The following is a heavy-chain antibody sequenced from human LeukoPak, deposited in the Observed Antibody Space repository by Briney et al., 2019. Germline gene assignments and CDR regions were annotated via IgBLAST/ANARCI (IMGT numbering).Heavy chain of an antibody. J-gene: IGHJ4*02. CDR2: INPNSGGT. CDR1: GYTLTGYY. CDR3: ARAALGVWFGEPLGGPTEY. Sequence: ASVKVSCKASGYTLTGYYIHWVRQAPGQGLEWMGWINPNSGGTYYAQSFQGRVTMTRDTSISTAYMELSRLRSDDKAVYYCARAALGVWFGEPLGGPTEYWGQGTLVTVSS. D-gene: IGHD3-10*01. V-gene: IGHV1-2*02.